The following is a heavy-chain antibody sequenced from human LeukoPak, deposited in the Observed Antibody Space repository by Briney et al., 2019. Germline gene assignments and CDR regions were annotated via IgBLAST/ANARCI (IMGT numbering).Heavy chain of an antibody. J-gene: IGHJ6*02. Sequence: GASVKVSCKVSGYTLTELSMHWVRQAPGKGLEWMGGFDPEDGETIYAQKFQGRVTMTEDTSTDTAYMELSSLRSEDTAVYCCATDASMSTLTSYYYGMDVWGQGTTVTVSS. CDR1: GYTLTELS. V-gene: IGHV1-24*01. CDR2: FDPEDGET. CDR3: ATDASMSTLTSYYYGMDV. D-gene: IGHD2-2*01.